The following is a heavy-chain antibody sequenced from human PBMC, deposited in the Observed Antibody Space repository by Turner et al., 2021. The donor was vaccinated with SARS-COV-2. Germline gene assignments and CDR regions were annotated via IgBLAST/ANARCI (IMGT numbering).Heavy chain of an antibody. CDR1: GGTFSTYA. J-gene: IGHJ4*02. CDR2: IIPIFGTA. V-gene: IGHV1-69*01. D-gene: IGHD6-13*01. CDR3: ARVGVGGSSWPKDFDY. Sequence: QVQLVQSGAEVKKPGSSVKVSCKASGGTFSTYAISWVRQAPGQGLGWRGGIIPIFGTANYERKFQGRVTITADESTSTAYRELSSLRSEDTAVYYWARVGVGGSSWPKDFDYWGQGTLVTVSS.